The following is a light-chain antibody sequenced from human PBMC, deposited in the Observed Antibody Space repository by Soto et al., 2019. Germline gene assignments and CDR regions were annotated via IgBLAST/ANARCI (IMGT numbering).Light chain of an antibody. J-gene: IGKJ5*01. CDR1: QSISSK. V-gene: IGKV3-20*01. CDR2: GAS. CDR3: QQYGSSPSIT. Sequence: EIVMTQSPATLSVYTGERATLSCRASQSISSKLAWYQQKPGQSPRLLIYGASSRATGIPDRFSGSGSGTDFTLTISRLEPEDFAVYYCQQYGSSPSITFGQGTRLEIK.